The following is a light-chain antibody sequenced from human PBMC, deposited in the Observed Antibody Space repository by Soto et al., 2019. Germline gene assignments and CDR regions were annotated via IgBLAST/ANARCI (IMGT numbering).Light chain of an antibody. V-gene: IGLV2-14*01. CDR1: SSDVANYNY. Sequence: QSVLTQPASVSGSPGQSITISCTGTSSDVANYNYVSWYQQYPGRAPKLLIYMVSNRASGVSNRFSGSKSGNTASLTISGLQAEDEADYFCTSPTPGSLYVFGTGTKVTVL. CDR2: MVS. J-gene: IGLJ1*01. CDR3: TSPTPGSLYV.